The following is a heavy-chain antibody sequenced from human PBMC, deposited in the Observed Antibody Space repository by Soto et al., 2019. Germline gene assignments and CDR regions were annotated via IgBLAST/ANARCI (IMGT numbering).Heavy chain of an antibody. V-gene: IGHV4-59*01. J-gene: IGHJ4*02. CDR1: GGSISSYY. CDR2: IYNNGRT. Sequence: SETLSLTCTVSGGSISSYYWSWIRQPAGKGLEWIGYIYNNGRTDYNPSLKSRVTISVDTSKNHFSLKLSSVTPADTAVYYCARARFCTSTSCYHYFDFWGQGTLVTVSS. D-gene: IGHD2-2*01. CDR3: ARARFCTSTSCYHYFDF.